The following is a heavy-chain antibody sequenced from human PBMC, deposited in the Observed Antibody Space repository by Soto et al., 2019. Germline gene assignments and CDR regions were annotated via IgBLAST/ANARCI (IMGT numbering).Heavy chain of an antibody. CDR1: GFSFSSYA. V-gene: IGHV3-23*01. J-gene: IGHJ4*02. CDR3: ARWSHLDY. Sequence: DVQLLESGGGLVQPGGSLRLSCAASGFSFSSYAMSWVRQAPGKGLEWVSTISGSDGKTFYADSVKGRFSISRDTSKNTLYLQMNSLRADDTAVYYCARWSHLDYWGQGTRVTVSS. CDR2: ISGSDGKT. D-gene: IGHD3-3*01.